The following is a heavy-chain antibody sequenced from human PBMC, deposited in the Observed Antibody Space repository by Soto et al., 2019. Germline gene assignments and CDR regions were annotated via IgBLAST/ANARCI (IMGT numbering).Heavy chain of an antibody. J-gene: IGHJ4*02. CDR1: GFTFTGYA. Sequence: GGSLRLSCAASGFTFTGYAMGWVRQAPGKGLEWVSVVSSGGSTYYADSVTGRFTVSRDNSKNTLSLQMNSLRAEDTAVYYCAKRRGAGGHFDYWGQGALVTVSS. D-gene: IGHD2-15*01. V-gene: IGHV3-23*01. CDR3: AKRRGAGGHFDY. CDR2: VSSGGST.